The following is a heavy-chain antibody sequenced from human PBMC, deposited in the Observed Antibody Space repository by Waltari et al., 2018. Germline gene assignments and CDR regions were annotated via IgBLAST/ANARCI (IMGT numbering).Heavy chain of an antibody. CDR1: GGSISRYY. V-gene: IGHV4-4*07. Sequence: QVQLQESGPGLVKPSETLSLTCTVSGGSISRYYWTWIRQPAGKGLEWIGRIYTSGSTNYNPSLKSRVTMSVDTSKNQFSLKLSSVTAADTAVYYCARDCSGGSCYSQYYYYGMDVWGQGTTVTVSS. CDR3: ARDCSGGSCYSQYYYYGMDV. CDR2: IYTSGST. J-gene: IGHJ6*02. D-gene: IGHD2-15*01.